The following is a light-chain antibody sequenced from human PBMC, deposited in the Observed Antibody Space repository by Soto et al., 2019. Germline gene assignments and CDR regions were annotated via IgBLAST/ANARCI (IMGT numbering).Light chain of an antibody. CDR3: GSWDSSLSAYV. CDR2: DDN. Sequence: VLTHPPSVSAAPGQKFTISCSGSSSNIGGNSVSWYQQLPGTAPKLLIYDDNKRPSGIPDRFSGSKSGTSATLGITGFQTGDEADYYCGSWDSSLSAYVFGTGTKVTVL. V-gene: IGLV1-51*01. CDR1: SSNIGGNS. J-gene: IGLJ1*01.